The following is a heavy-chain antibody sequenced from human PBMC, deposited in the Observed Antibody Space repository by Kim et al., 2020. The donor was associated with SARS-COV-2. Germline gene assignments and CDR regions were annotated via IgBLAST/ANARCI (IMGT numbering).Heavy chain of an antibody. CDR2: IYYSGST. CDR1: GGSISSGGYY. CDR3: ARDLQNWYFDL. V-gene: IGHV4-31*03. Sequence: SETLSLTCTVSGGSISSGGYYWSWIRQHPGKGLEWIGYIYYSGSTYYNPSLKSRVNISVDTSKNQFSLKLSSVTAADTAVYYCARDLQNWYFDLWGRGTLVTVSS. J-gene: IGHJ2*01.